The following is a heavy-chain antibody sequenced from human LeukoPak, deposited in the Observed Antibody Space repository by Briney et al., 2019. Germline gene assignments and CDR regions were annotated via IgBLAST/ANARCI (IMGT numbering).Heavy chain of an antibody. Sequence: GGSLRLSCAASGFTFSSYGMSWVRQAPGKGLEWVSAISGSGGSTYYADSVKGRFTISRDNSKNTLYLQMNSLRAEDTAVYYCAKDSYYDYVWGSYRYTNQFDYWGQGTLVTVSS. V-gene: IGHV3-23*01. CDR3: AKDSYYDYVWGSYRYTNQFDY. J-gene: IGHJ4*02. D-gene: IGHD3-16*02. CDR1: GFTFSSYG. CDR2: ISGSGGST.